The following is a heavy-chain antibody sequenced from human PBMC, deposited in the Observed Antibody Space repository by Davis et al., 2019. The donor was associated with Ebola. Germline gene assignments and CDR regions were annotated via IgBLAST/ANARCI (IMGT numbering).Heavy chain of an antibody. CDR3: ARHGSSYYDMNYVY. V-gene: IGHV5-51*01. Sequence: KVSCKGSGYSFTTYWIGWVRQMPGKGLEWMGVIYPGDSDVRYSPSFQGQVTISADKSITTAYLQWTSLKASDTAMYYCARHGSSYYDMNYVYWGQGTLVTVSS. D-gene: IGHD3-22*01. CDR1: GYSFTTYW. CDR2: IYPGDSDV. J-gene: IGHJ4*02.